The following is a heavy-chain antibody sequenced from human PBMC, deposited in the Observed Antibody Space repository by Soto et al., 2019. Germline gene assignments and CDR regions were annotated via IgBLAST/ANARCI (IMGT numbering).Heavy chain of an antibody. D-gene: IGHD5-12*01. V-gene: IGHV4-59*08. CDR2: IYYSGST. J-gene: IGHJ5*02. CDR1: GDSIRSYY. CDR3: ARQAYSGYDLDNWFDP. Sequence: PSETLSLTCTVSGDSIRSYYWSWIRQPPGKGLEWIGYIYYSGSTNYNPSLKSRVTISVDTSKNQFSLKLSSVTAADTAVYYCARQAYSGYDLDNWFDPWGQGTLVTVS.